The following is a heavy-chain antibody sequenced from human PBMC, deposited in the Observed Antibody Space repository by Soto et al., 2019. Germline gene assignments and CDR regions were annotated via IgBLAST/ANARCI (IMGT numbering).Heavy chain of an antibody. J-gene: IGHJ5*02. D-gene: IGHD3-22*01. CDR2: ISVYNGNT. Sequence: QVQLVQSGAEVKTPGASVKVSCKASGYTFTSYGISWVRQAPGQGLEWMGWISVYNGNTNYAQKLLGRVTMTTDTSTSTAYMELRSLRSDDTAVYYCARVGLRYYYDSSAWGWFDPWGQGTLVTVSS. CDR1: GYTFTSYG. CDR3: ARVGLRYYYDSSAWGWFDP. V-gene: IGHV1-18*01.